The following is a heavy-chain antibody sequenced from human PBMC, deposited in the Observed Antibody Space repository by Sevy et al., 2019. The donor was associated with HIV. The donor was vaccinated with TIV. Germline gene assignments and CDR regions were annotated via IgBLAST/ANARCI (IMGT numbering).Heavy chain of an antibody. CDR2: ISYDGSNK. V-gene: IGHV3-30-3*01. Sequence: GGSLRLSCAASGFTFSSYAMHWVRQAPGKGLEWVAVISYDGSNKYYADSVKGRFTISRDNSKNTLYLQMNGLRAEDTAVYYWAREGYYYGSLDYWGQGTLVTVSS. D-gene: IGHD3-10*01. CDR3: AREGYYYGSLDY. J-gene: IGHJ4*02. CDR1: GFTFSSYA.